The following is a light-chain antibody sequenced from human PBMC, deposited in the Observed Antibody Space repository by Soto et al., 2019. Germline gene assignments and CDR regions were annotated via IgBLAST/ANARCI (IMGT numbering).Light chain of an antibody. V-gene: IGLV1-40*01. CDR3: QSYDDSLGGHEI. J-gene: IGLJ2*01. CDR2: ANT. Sequence: QSVLTQPRSVSGAPGQRVTISCTGSSSYIGAGYDVHWYQQLPGTAPKLLIYANTNRPSGVPDRFSGSKSGTSASLAITGLQAEDEADYYCQSYDDSLGGHEIFGGGTKLTVL. CDR1: SSYIGAGYD.